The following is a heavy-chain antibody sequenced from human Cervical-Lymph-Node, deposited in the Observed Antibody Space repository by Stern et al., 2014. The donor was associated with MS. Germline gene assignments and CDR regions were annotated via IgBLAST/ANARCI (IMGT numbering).Heavy chain of an antibody. CDR1: GGTFSSYA. CDR3: ARGVTTVTTIWFFDL. J-gene: IGHJ2*01. Sequence: VPLLESGAEVKKPGPSVKVSCKASGGTFSSYAISWGRQAPGQGLEGMGGIIPIFGTANYAQNFQGSATITADDYTKPDQLRMSSLRSEDTAVYYCARGVTTVTTIWFFDLWGRGTLVTVSS. CDR2: IIPIFGTA. V-gene: IGHV1-69*01. D-gene: IGHD4-17*01.